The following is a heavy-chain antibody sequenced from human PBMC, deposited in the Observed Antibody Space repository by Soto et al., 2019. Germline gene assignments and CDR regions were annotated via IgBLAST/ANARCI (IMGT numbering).Heavy chain of an antibody. CDR2: IYYSGST. CDR1: GVSVRSYY. CDR3: ARDSYNFDD. D-gene: IGHD5-18*01. Sequence: TLSLTCTVSGVSVRSYYWSWIRQPPGKGLEWIGYIYYSGSTDYNPSLKSRVTISVDTSKNQFSLKLRSVTAADTAVYYCARDSYNFDDWGQGILVTVSS. V-gene: IGHV4-59*02. J-gene: IGHJ4*02.